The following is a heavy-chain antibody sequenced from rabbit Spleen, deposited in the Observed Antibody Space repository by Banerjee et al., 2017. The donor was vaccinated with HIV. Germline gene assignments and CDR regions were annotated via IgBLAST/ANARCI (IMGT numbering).Heavy chain of an antibody. CDR3: ARDAAGREDFNL. J-gene: IGHJ4*01. D-gene: IGHD4-2*01. CDR1: GFSFSSSYW. CDR2: IDVTKSGSS. Sequence: QEQLVESGGGLVQPEGSLTLTCTASGFSFSSSYWICWVRQAPGKGLEWIACIDVTKSGSSYYASWAKGRLTISKTSSTTVTLQMTSLTAADTATYFCARDAAGREDFNLWCPGTLVTVS. V-gene: IGHV1S45*01.